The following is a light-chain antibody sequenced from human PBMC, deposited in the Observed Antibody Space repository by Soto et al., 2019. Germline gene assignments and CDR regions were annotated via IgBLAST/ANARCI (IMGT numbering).Light chain of an antibody. CDR2: DVS. Sequence: EIALPQSPATPSLSPGARATLSCRASQSVSSYLAWYQQKPGQAPRLLIYDVSNWATGIPARFSGSGCGTDYTLTITSIEAEDLALYVGYQRYNWPTVTLVPGTRVEIK. CDR1: QSVSSY. CDR3: YQRYNWPTVT. V-gene: IGKV3-11*01. J-gene: IGKJ5*01.